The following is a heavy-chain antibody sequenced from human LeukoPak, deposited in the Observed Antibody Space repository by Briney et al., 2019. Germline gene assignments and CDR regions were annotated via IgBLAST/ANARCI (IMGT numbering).Heavy chain of an antibody. J-gene: IGHJ5*02. CDR1: GYTFTGYY. Sequence: ASVKVSCKASGYTFTGYYMHWVRQAPGQGLEWMGWINPNSGGTNYAQKFQGRVTMTRDTSISTAYMELSRLRSDDTAVYYCARDLLVPAAISWSGDPWGQGTLVTVSS. CDR3: ARDLLVPAAISWSGDP. D-gene: IGHD2-2*01. V-gene: IGHV1-2*02. CDR2: INPNSGGT.